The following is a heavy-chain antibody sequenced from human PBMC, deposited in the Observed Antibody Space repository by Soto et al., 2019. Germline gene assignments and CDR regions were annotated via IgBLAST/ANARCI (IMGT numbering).Heavy chain of an antibody. CDR1: GGTFSSYA. J-gene: IGHJ3*02. D-gene: IGHD2-15*01. Sequence: GASVKVSCEASGGTFSSYAISWVRQAPGQGLEWMGGIIPIFGTANYAQKFQGRVTITADESTSTAYMELSSLRSEDTAVYYCARDLNCSGGSCYGAFDIWGQGTMVTVSS. CDR3: ARDLNCSGGSCYGAFDI. CDR2: IIPIFGTA. V-gene: IGHV1-69*13.